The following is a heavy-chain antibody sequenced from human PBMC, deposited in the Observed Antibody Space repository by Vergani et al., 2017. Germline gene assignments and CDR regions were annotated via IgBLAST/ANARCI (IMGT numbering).Heavy chain of an antibody. CDR2: ISYDGSNK. J-gene: IGHJ6*03. CDR1: GFTFSSYA. V-gene: IGHV3-30-3*01. CDR3: ARDPVLVGRRYYYYYYMDV. D-gene: IGHD4/OR15-4a*01. Sequence: QVQLVESGGGVVQPGRSLRLSCAASGFTFSSYAMHCVRQAPGKGLEWVAVISYDGSNKYYADSVKGRFTISRDNSKNTLYLQMNSLRAEDTAVYYCARDPVLVGRRYYYYYYMDVWGKGTTVTVSS.